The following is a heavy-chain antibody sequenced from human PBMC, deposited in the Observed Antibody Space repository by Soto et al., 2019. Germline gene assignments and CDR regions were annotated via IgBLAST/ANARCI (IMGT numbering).Heavy chain of an antibody. CDR2: ISAYNGNT. D-gene: IGHD6-19*01. V-gene: IGHV1-18*04. CDR1: GYPFTSYG. J-gene: IGHJ6*02. CDR3: ARARYGDSSGWYQYYYYYYGMDV. Sequence: AYVKVSCKASGYPFTSYGISWVRQAPGQGLEWMGWISAYNGNTNYAQKLQGRVTMTTDTSTSTAYMELRSLTSDDTAVYYCARARYGDSSGWYQYYYYYYGMDVWGQGTRVTVSS.